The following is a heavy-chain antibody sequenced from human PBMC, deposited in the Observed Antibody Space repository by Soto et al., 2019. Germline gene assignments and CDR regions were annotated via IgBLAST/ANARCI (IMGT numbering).Heavy chain of an antibody. J-gene: IGHJ4*02. Sequence: GGSLRLSCAASGFTFSSFGMHWVRQAPGKGLEWVALLSYDGSKEYYADSVRGRFSVSRDNSKNTLYLQMNSLRVEDTAVYFCAKRLLRGTTLSVLDYWGRGTLVTVSS. D-gene: IGHD4-17*01. CDR1: GFTFSSFG. CDR3: AKRLLRGTTLSVLDY. CDR2: LSYDGSKE. V-gene: IGHV3-30*18.